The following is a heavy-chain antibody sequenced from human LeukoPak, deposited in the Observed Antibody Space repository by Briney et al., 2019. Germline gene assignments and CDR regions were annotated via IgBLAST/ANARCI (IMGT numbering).Heavy chain of an antibody. J-gene: IGHJ6*04. CDR1: RFTFSNYA. CDR2: IFYDGSIQ. D-gene: IGHD3-10*02. Sequence: GGSLRLSCAASRFTFSNYAMHWVRQAPGKGLEWVAVIFYDGSIQYYADSVRGRFTISRDNSKNTLYLQMNSLRAEDTAVYYCAELGITMIGGVWGKGTTVTISS. CDR3: AELGITMIGGV. V-gene: IGHV3-30*04.